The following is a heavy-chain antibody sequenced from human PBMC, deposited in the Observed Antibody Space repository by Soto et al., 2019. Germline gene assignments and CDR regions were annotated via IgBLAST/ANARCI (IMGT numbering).Heavy chain of an antibody. CDR2: IIPIFGTA. J-gene: IGHJ6*02. D-gene: IGHD2-2*01. Sequence: SVKVSCKAAGGTFSSYAISWVRQAPGQGLEWMGGIIPIFGTANYAQKFEGRVTITADESTSKAYIDLSSLRSEDTAVYYCARDIVVVPAAMANYYYGMDVWGQGTTVTVSS. CDR3: ARDIVVVPAAMANYYYGMDV. CDR1: GGTFSSYA. V-gene: IGHV1-69*13.